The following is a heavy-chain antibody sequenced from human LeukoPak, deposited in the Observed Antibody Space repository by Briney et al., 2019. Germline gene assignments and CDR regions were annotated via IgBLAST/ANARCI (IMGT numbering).Heavy chain of an antibody. V-gene: IGHV1-69*06. Sequence: ASVKVSCKASGGTFSSYAISWVRQAPGQGFEWMGGIIPIFGTANYAQKFQGRVTITADKSTSTAYMELSSLRSEDTAVYYCASRDSSWSFDYWGQGTLVTVSS. CDR1: GGTFSSYA. D-gene: IGHD6-13*01. J-gene: IGHJ4*02. CDR2: IIPIFGTA. CDR3: ASRDSSWSFDY.